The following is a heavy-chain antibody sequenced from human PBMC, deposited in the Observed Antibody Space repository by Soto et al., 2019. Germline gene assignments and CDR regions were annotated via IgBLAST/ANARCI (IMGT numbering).Heavy chain of an antibody. J-gene: IGHJ5*02. Sequence: ASVKVSCKASGCSFSSYAISCVRHAPGQGLEWVGGILTMYGTANYAQKFHGRVTINADKSTSTAYMELSSLRSDDTAIYYCARAGFNSSYHNWLDPWGQGTLVTVSS. CDR1: GCSFSSYA. V-gene: IGHV1-69*06. CDR2: ILTMYGTA. CDR3: ARAGFNSSYHNWLDP. D-gene: IGHD6-6*01.